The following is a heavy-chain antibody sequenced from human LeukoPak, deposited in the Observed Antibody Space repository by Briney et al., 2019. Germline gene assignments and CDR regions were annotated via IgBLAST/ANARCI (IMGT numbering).Heavy chain of an antibody. J-gene: IGHJ4*02. CDR2: IRSKAFGETA. V-gene: IGHV3-49*04. D-gene: IGHD2-15*01. Sequence: PGGSLRLSCTVSGFTFGDYAINWVRQAPGKGLEWVGFIRSKAFGETAEYAASVKGRFTISRDDSKSIAYLQMNSLKTEDTAVYYCTRDGGSSTLGDYWGQGTLVTVPS. CDR1: GFTFGDYA. CDR3: TRDGGSSTLGDY.